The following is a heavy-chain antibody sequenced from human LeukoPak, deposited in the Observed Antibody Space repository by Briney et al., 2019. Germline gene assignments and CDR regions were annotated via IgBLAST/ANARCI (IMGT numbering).Heavy chain of an antibody. J-gene: IGHJ5*02. Sequence: SETLSLTCTVSGGSISSYYWSWIRQSPGKGLEWIGYIYYSGSTNYNTSLKSRVTISVDTSKNQFSLKLSSVTAADTAVYYCARAIDAEFSIAAAADPWGQGTLVTVSS. CDR3: ARAIDAEFSIAAAADP. V-gene: IGHV4-59*01. CDR2: IYYSGST. D-gene: IGHD6-13*01. CDR1: GGSISSYY.